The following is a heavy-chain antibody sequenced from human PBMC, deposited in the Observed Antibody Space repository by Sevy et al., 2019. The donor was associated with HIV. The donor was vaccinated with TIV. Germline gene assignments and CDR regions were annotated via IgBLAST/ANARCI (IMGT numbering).Heavy chain of an antibody. Sequence: ASVKVSCKVSGYTLRELSMHWVRQAPGKVLEWMGSFDPEDGETIYSQTLQGRVTMTEDTSTDTAYIELSSLTSEDTAIYYCATVGLGYYSGASYYQGDWFDPWGQGTLVTVSS. J-gene: IGHJ5*02. CDR3: ATVGLGYYSGASYYQGDWFDP. V-gene: IGHV1-24*01. D-gene: IGHD2-15*01. CDR2: FDPEDGET. CDR1: GYTLRELS.